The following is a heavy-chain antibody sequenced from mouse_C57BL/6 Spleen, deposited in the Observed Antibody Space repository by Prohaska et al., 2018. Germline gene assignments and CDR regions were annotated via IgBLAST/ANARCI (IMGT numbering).Heavy chain of an antibody. J-gene: IGHJ4*01. V-gene: IGHV5-16*01. CDR1: GFTFSDYY. CDR2: INYDGSST. Sequence: VESEGGLVQPGSSMKLSCTASGFTFSDYYMAWVRQVPEKGLEWVANINYDGSSTYYLDSLKSRFIISRDNAKNILYLQMSSLKSEDTATYYCARGGYDGYYDYYAMDYWGQGTSVTVSS. D-gene: IGHD2-3*01. CDR3: ARGGYDGYYDYYAMDY.